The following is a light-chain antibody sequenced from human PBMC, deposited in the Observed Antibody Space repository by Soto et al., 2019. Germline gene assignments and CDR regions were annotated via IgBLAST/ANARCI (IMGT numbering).Light chain of an antibody. V-gene: IGKV4-1*01. Sequence: DVVMTQSPDSLAVSLGERATINCKSSQSLLNSSNNKNYLAWYQQKPGQSPELLIYWASTRESGVPDRFSGSGSGTDFTLTISSLQAEDVAVYYCQQFYSIPYTFGQGTKLEIK. CDR2: WAS. J-gene: IGKJ2*01. CDR3: QQFYSIPYT. CDR1: QSLLNSSNNKNY.